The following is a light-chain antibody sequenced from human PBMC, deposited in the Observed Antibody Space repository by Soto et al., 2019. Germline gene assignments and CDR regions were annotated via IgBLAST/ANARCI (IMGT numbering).Light chain of an antibody. CDR3: QQYRNWPLT. J-gene: IGKJ4*01. V-gene: IGKV3-15*01. CDR1: QSVSSS. Sequence: EIVLTQSPATLSVSPGETATLSCRASQSVSSSLAWYQQTPGRAPRLLIYGASNRATDIPTRFSGSGSGTEFTLTISSLQSEDFAVYYCQQYRNWPLTFGGGTKVDIK. CDR2: GAS.